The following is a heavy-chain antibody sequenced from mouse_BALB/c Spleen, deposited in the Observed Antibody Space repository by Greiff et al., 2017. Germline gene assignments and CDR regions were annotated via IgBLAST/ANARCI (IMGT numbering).Heavy chain of an antibody. V-gene: IGHV3-8*02. CDR1: GDSITSGY. CDR2: ISYSGST. J-gene: IGHJ4*01. Sequence: EVKLQESGPSLVKPSQTLSLTCSVTGDSITSGYWNWIRKFPGNKLEYMGYISYSGSTYYNPSLKSRISITRDTSKNQYYLQLNSVTTEDTATYYCARFVHYYGSSSYAMDDWGQGTSVTVSS. CDR3: ARFVHYYGSSSYAMDD. D-gene: IGHD1-1*01.